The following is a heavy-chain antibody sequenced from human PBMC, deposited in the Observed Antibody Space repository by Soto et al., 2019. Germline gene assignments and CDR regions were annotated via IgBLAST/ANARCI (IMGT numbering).Heavy chain of an antibody. J-gene: IGHJ2*01. CDR1: GGSSRAYH. D-gene: IGHD1-20*01. CDR2: FSYSGSL. Sequence: GELQQWGTGLLKPSETLSLNCSVYGGSSRAYHWSWIRQSPGEGLEWIGEFSYSGSLNYNPSLKGRVAVSLDTSKNPFSPTMASVTAADTACYFCAGGPRYWSFALWGRGTLVTVS. CDR3: AGGPRYWSFAL. V-gene: IGHV4-34*01.